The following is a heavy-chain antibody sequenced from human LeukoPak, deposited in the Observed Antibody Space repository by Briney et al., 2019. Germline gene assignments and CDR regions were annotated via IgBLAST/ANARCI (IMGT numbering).Heavy chain of an antibody. CDR1: GFTFDDYA. CDR3: ARGPLGATVTFDY. V-gene: IGHV3-43*02. CDR2: ISGDGGGT. Sequence: GGSLRLSCAASGFTFDDYAMHWVRQAPGKGLEWVSLISGDGGGTYYADSVKGRFIISRDNSKNSLYLQMNSLRTEDIALYYCARGPLGATVTFDYWGRGTLVTVSS. J-gene: IGHJ4*02. D-gene: IGHD4-17*01.